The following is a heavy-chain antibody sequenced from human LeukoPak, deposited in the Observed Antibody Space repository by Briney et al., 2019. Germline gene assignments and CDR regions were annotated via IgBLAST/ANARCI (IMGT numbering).Heavy chain of an antibody. CDR1: GGSISSGGYS. V-gene: IGHV4-30-2*01. Sequence: SETLSLTCAVSGGSISSGGYSWSWIRQPPGKGLEWIGYICHSGSTYYNPSLKSRVTISVDRSKNQLSLKLSSVTAADTAVYYCAREGADSGCIDYWGQGTLVTVSS. CDR3: AREGADSGCIDY. J-gene: IGHJ4*02. CDR2: ICHSGST. D-gene: IGHD6-19*01.